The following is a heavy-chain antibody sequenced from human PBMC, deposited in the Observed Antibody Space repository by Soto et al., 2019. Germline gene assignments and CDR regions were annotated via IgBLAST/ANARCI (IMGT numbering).Heavy chain of an antibody. Sequence: GGSLRLSCAASGFTFSSYGMHWVRQAPGKGLEWVAVISYDGSNKYYADSVKGRFTISRDNSKNTLYLQMNSLRAEDTAVYYCAKDIEINDYGDYGNYFDYWGQGTLVTVSS. CDR2: ISYDGSNK. CDR1: GFTFSSYG. J-gene: IGHJ4*02. D-gene: IGHD4-17*01. CDR3: AKDIEINDYGDYGNYFDY. V-gene: IGHV3-30*18.